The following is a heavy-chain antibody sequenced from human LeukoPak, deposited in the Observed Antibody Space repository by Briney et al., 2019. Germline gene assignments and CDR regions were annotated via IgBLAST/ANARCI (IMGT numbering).Heavy chain of an antibody. CDR2: IYHSGST. J-gene: IGHJ4*02. CDR3: ARAPERMGAPYYFDY. Sequence: SETLSLTRTVSGGSISSSSYYWGWIRQPPGKGLEWIGEIYHSGSTNYNPSLKSRVTISVDKSKNQFSLKLSSVTAADTAVYYCARAPERMGAPYYFDYWGQGTLVTVSS. D-gene: IGHD1-26*01. V-gene: IGHV4-39*07. CDR1: GGSISSSSYY.